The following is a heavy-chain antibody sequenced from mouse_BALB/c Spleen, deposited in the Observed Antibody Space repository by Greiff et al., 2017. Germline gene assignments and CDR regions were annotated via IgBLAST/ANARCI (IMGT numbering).Heavy chain of an antibody. V-gene: IGHV5-4*02. CDR3: ARDRGYYGSSCGAY. CDR2: ISDGGSYT. D-gene: IGHD1-1*01. Sequence: EVQGVESGGGLVKPGGSLKLSCAASGFTFSDYYMYWVRQTPEKRLEWVATISDGGSYTYYPDSVKGRFTISRDNAKNNLYLQMSSLKSEDTAMYYCARDRGYYGSSCGAYWGQGTLVTVSA. CDR1: GFTFSDYY. J-gene: IGHJ3*01.